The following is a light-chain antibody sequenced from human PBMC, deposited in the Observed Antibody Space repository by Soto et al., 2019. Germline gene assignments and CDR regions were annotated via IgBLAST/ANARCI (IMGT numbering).Light chain of an antibody. Sequence: SYELTQPPSVSVAPGLTARIPCGGTNIGSQSVHWYQQKPGQAPVLVVYDDSDRPSGIPERFSGSNSGNTATLTISRVEAGDEADYYCQLWDSSSGHVVFGGGTQLTVL. CDR1: NIGSQS. CDR3: QLWDSSSGHVV. CDR2: DDS. V-gene: IGLV3-21*02. J-gene: IGLJ2*01.